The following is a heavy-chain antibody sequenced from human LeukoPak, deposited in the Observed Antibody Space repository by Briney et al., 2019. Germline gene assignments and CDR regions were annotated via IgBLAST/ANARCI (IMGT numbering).Heavy chain of an antibody. J-gene: IGHJ4*02. CDR1: GYTFTSYY. V-gene: IGHV1-46*01. D-gene: IGHD2-2*01. CDR3: ARDHQTMPLDY. Sequence: ASVKVSCKASGYTFTSYYMHWVRQAPGQGLERMGIINPSGGSTSYAQKFQGRVTMTRDTSTSTVYMELSSLRSEDTAVYYCARDHQTMPLDYWGQGTLVTVSS. CDR2: INPSGGST.